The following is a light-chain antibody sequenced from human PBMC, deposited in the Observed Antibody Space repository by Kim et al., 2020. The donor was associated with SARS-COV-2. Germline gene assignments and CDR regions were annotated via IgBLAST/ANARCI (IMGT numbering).Light chain of an antibody. CDR3: QQYNNWPPSIT. CDR1: QSVSSN. CDR2: GTS. Sequence: PGESATLSCRASQSVSSNFAWYQQKPGQAPRLLIYGTSTRATGIPARFSGSGSGTEFTLTISSLQSEDFAVYYCQQYNNWPPSITFGQGTRLEIK. J-gene: IGKJ5*01. V-gene: IGKV3-15*01.